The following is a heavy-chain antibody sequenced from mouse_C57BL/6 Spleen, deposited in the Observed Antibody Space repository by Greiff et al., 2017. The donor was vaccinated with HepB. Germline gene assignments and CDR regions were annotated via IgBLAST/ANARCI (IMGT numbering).Heavy chain of an antibody. Sequence: QVQLQQPGAELVRPGSSVKLSCKASGYTFTSYWMDWVKQRPGQGLEWIGNIYPSDSETHYNQKFKDKATLTVDKSSSTAYMQLSSLTSEDSAVYYCARGKIYYDYDGVYFDYWGQGTTRTVSS. D-gene: IGHD2-4*01. CDR1: GYTFTSYW. V-gene: IGHV1-61*01. CDR3: ARGKIYYDYDGVYFDY. J-gene: IGHJ2*01. CDR2: IYPSDSET.